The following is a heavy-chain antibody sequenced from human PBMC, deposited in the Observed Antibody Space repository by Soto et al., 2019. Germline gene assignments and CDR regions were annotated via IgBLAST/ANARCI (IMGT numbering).Heavy chain of an antibody. D-gene: IGHD2-2*01. Sequence: GGSLRLSCAASGFTFSSSGMHWVRQAPGKGLEWVAVIWYDGSNKYYADSVKGRFTISRDNSKNTLYLQMNSLRAEDTAVYYCAREAVGCSSTSCYFPYYYGMDVWGQGTTVTVSS. CDR3: AREAVGCSSTSCYFPYYYGMDV. CDR2: IWYDGSNK. V-gene: IGHV3-33*01. J-gene: IGHJ6*02. CDR1: GFTFSSSG.